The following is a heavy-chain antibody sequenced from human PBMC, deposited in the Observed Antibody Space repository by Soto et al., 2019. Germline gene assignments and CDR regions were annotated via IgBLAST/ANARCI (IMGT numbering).Heavy chain of an antibody. Sequence: EAQLLESGGGLVQPGGSLRLSCAASGFTFSTYAMSWVRQAPGKGLEWASAISAGGGSTYYADSVKGRFTISRDNFINTLYLQMNSLRTEDTAVYYCAHPRGYGVFDAYDIWGQGAMVTVSS. J-gene: IGHJ3*02. V-gene: IGHV3-23*01. CDR2: ISAGGGST. CDR3: AHPRGYGVFDAYDI. D-gene: IGHD4-17*01. CDR1: GFTFSTYA.